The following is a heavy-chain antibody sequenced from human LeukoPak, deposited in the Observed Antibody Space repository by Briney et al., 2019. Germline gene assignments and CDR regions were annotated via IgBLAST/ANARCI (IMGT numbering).Heavy chain of an antibody. CDR3: ASADLGFLWFGEGRSFDY. V-gene: IGHV4-34*01. D-gene: IGHD3-10*01. CDR1: GGSFSGYY. CDR2: INHSGST. Sequence: SETLSLTCAVYGGSFSGYYWSWIRQPPGKGLEWVGEINHSGSTNYNPSLKSRVTISVDTSKNQFSLKLSSETAADTAVYYCASADLGFLWFGEGRSFDYWGQGTLVTVSS. J-gene: IGHJ4*02.